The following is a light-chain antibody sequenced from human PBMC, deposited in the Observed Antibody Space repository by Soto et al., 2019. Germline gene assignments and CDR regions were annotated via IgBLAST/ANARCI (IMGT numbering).Light chain of an antibody. CDR2: WAS. J-gene: IGKJ1*01. CDR1: QSVLHSPTNNNY. Sequence: DIVMTQSPDSLAVSLGERATINCKSSQSVLHSPTNNNYLAWYQKKPGQPPKLLIYWASTRESGVPDRCSGSGCGTDFTLTINSLQAEDAVVYYCHQYYSIPRTFGQGTKVEIK. CDR3: HQYYSIPRT. V-gene: IGKV4-1*01.